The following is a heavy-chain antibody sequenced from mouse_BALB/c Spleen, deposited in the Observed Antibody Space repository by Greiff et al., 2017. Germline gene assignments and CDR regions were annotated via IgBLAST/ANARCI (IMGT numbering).Heavy chain of an antibody. J-gene: IGHJ2*01. CDR3: ARHYYGYFDY. CDR2: IWAGGST. D-gene: IGHD1-2*01. CDR1: GFSLTSYG. V-gene: IGHV2-9*02. Sequence: VKVVESGPGLVAPSQSLSITCTVSGFSLTSYGVHWVRQPPGKGLEWLGVIWAGGSTNYNSALMSRLSISKDNSKSQVFLKMNSLQTDDTAMYYCARHYYGYFDYWGQGTTLTVSS.